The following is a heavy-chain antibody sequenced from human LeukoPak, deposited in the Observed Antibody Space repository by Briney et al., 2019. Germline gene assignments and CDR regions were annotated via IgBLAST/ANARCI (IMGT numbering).Heavy chain of an antibody. CDR1: GYTFTSYA. Sequence: GASVKVSCKASGYTFTSYAMNWVRQAPGQGLEWMGWINTNTGNPTYAQGFTGRFVFSLDTSVSTAYLQISSLKAEDTAVYYCARGPWVRSSSWYFGGFQHWGQGTLVTVSS. V-gene: IGHV7-4-1*02. CDR3: ARGPWVRSSSWYFGGFQH. J-gene: IGHJ1*01. CDR2: INTNTGNP. D-gene: IGHD6-13*01.